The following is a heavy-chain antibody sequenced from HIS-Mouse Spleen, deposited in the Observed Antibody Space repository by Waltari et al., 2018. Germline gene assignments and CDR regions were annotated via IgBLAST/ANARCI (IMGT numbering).Heavy chain of an antibody. D-gene: IGHD6-13*01. J-gene: IGHJ6*02. CDR2: INHSRST. CDR1: GGSFRAYP. V-gene: IGHV4-34*01. CDR3: ARGEAEIAAAAYYYYYGMDV. Sequence: QVQLQQWGAGLLKPSETLALTCAVYGGSFRAYPWTRIRPSPGPGLAWIGEINHSRSTNYNPSLKSRVTISVDTSKNQFSLKLSSVTAADTAVYYCARGEAEIAAAAYYYYYGMDVWGQGTTVTVSS.